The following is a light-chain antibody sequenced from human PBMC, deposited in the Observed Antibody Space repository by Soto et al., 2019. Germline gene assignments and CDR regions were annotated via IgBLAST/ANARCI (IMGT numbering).Light chain of an antibody. CDR2: GAS. Sequence: EIEMTQSPATLSVSPGERATLSCRASQSVSSYLAWYQQKPGQAPRLLIYGASSRATGIPDRFSGSGSGTDFTLTISRLEPEDFAVYYCQQEKTFGQGTKVDIK. CDR3: QQEKT. J-gene: IGKJ1*01. CDR1: QSVSSY. V-gene: IGKV3D-15*01.